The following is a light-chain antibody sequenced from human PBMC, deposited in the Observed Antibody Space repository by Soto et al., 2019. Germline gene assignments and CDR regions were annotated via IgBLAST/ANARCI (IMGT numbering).Light chain of an antibody. CDR3: QQYQSDTWT. J-gene: IGKJ1*01. Sequence: IHMTHSPSTLSASVLYRVTITCLASQSIINWLAWYQQKPGKAPTLLIYDVSRLESGVPSRFSGSGSATEFTLTISDLQPDDFATYYCQQYQSDTWTFGQGTKVDNK. V-gene: IGKV1-5*01. CDR1: QSIINW. CDR2: DVS.